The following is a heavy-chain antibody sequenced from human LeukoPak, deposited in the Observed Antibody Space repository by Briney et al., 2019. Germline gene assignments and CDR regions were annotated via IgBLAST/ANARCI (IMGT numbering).Heavy chain of an antibody. Sequence: SETLSLTCTVSGGSISSSSYYWNWIRQAAGKGLEWIGRMYIGGRTTYNPSLKSRVTISLETTENQFSLRLRSVTAADTAVYYMDVWGKGTWVTVSS. J-gene: IGHJ6*04. CDR2: MYIGGRT. CDR1: GGSISSSSYY. CDR3: DV. V-gene: IGHV4-61*02.